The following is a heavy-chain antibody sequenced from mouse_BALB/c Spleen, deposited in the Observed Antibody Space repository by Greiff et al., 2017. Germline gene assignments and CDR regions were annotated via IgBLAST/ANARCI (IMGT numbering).Heavy chain of an antibody. D-gene: IGHD2-3*01. CDR2: INPSSGYT. V-gene: IGHV1-4*02. CDR3: ARGGGYFGDY. Sequence: QVQLKQSAAELARPGASVKMSCKASGYTFTSYTMHWVKQRPGQGLEWIGYINPSSGYTEYNQKFKDKTTLTADKSSSTAYMQLSSLTSEDSAVYYCARGGGYFGDYWGQGTSVTVSS. CDR1: GYTFTSYT. J-gene: IGHJ4*01.